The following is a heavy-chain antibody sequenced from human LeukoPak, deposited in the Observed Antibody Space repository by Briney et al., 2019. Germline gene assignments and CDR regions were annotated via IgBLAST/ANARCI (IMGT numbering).Heavy chain of an antibody. J-gene: IGHJ6*02. CDR1: GYTFTSYG. Sequence: ASVKVSCKASGYTFTSYGISWVRQAPGQGLEWMGWISAYNGNTNYAQKFQGWVTMTRDTSISTAYMELSRLRSDDTAVYYCARGLRSYLRGYYYGMDVWGQGTTVTVSS. CDR2: ISAYNGNT. CDR3: ARGLRSYLRGYYYGMDV. V-gene: IGHV1-18*01.